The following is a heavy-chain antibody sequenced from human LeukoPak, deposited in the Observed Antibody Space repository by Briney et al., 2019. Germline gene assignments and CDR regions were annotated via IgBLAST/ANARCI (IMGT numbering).Heavy chain of an antibody. CDR3: ARDGVTTGLDY. D-gene: IGHD4-17*01. CDR1: GFTVSSNY. CDR2: IYSGGST. J-gene: IGHJ4*02. Sequence: PGGSPRLSCAASGFTVSSNYMSWVRQAPGKGLEWVSVIYSGGSTYYADSVKGRFTISRDNSKNTLYLQMNSLRAEDTAVYYCARDGVTTGLDYWGQGTLVTVSS. V-gene: IGHV3-53*01.